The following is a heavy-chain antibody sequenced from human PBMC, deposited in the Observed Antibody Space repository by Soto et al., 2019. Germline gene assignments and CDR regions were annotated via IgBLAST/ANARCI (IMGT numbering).Heavy chain of an antibody. CDR3: AGPSFGGLTWRMPPHMTLYAYGMDV. CDR2: MSYDGSTK. D-gene: IGHD3-16*01. J-gene: IGHJ6*02. CDR1: GXTFSSYW. Sequence: GSLRLSCAASGXTFSSYWMYWVRQAPGKGLELVAIMSYDGSTKYFADSVKGRFTISIDNSQNNLFLQMNSLREEDTAVYYRAGPSFGGLTWRMPPHMTLYAYGMDVWGQGTTGTVSS. V-gene: IGHV3-30-3*01.